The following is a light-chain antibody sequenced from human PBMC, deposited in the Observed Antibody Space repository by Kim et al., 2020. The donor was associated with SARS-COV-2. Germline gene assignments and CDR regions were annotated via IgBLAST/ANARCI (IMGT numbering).Light chain of an antibody. Sequence: SASVGDRVTITCQASQDVNNYLNWYQQKPGKAPNLLIYDASNLETGVPSRFRGSGSGTEFTLTIRSLQPEDIATYYCQQYESLPLTFGGGTKLEI. CDR3: QQYESLPLT. CDR1: QDVNNY. V-gene: IGKV1-33*01. CDR2: DAS. J-gene: IGKJ4*01.